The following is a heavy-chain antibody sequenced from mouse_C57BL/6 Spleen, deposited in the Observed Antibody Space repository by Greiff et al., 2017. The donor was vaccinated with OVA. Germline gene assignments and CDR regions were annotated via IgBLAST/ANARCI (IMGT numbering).Heavy chain of an antibody. D-gene: IGHD1-1*01. J-gene: IGHJ4*01. CDR1: GYTFTGYW. CDR3: SRVTAVERGAMDY. Sequence: QVQLQQSGAELMKPGASVKLSCKATGYTFTGYWIEWVKQRPGHGLEWIGEILPGSGSTNYNEKFKGKATFTADTYSNTAYMQLSSLTPDDSAIYYYSRVTAVERGAMDYWGQGTSVTVSS. CDR2: ILPGSGST. V-gene: IGHV1-9*01.